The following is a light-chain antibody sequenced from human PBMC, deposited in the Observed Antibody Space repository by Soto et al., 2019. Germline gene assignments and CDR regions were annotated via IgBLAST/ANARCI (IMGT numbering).Light chain of an antibody. Sequence: DIQMTQSPSPLSSSVGDRVTITCRARQRISSWLAWYQQKPGKAPKLLIYKASTLESGVPSRFRGSGSETEFTLTISSLQPDDFATYYCQHYNSYPWTFGQGTKVEIK. CDR3: QHYNSYPWT. CDR1: QRISSW. V-gene: IGKV1-5*03. J-gene: IGKJ1*01. CDR2: KAS.